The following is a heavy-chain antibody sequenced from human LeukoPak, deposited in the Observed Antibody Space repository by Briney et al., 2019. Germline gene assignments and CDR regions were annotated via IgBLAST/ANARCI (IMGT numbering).Heavy chain of an antibody. D-gene: IGHD5-18*01. J-gene: IGHJ5*02. CDR3: ARGYSYGYAHPDWFDP. V-gene: IGHV3-20*04. CDR2: INWNGGST. Sequence: GGSLRLSCAASGFTFDDYGMSWVRQAPGKGLEWVSGINWNGGSTGYADSVKGRFTISRDNAKNSLYLQMNSLRAEDTALYYCARGYSYGYAHPDWFDPWGQGTLVTVSS. CDR1: GFTFDDYG.